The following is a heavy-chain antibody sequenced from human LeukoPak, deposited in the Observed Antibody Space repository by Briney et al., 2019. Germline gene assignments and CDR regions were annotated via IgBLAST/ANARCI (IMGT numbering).Heavy chain of an antibody. J-gene: IGHJ4*02. Sequence: GGSLRLSCAASGLTLSTYWMHWDRQAPGKGLVWVSLTNSDGSSTSYADSVKGRFTISRDNAKNTLFLQMNSLRAEDTAVYYCARDGEWQHFDHWGQGTLVTVSS. CDR1: GLTLSTYW. D-gene: IGHD3-3*01. CDR3: ARDGEWQHFDH. CDR2: TNSDGSST. V-gene: IGHV3-74*01.